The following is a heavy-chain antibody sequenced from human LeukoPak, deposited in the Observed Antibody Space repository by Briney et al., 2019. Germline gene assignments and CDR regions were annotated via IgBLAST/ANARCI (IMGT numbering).Heavy chain of an antibody. Sequence: LSLTCTASGGSISSGGYYWSWNRQAPGKDLEWISYINDDSSDIHYAGSVRGRFTISRDDARKTLYLQLSSLRVEDTAVYYCARDTFQPGLIDSWGQGTLVTVSS. CDR2: INDDSSDI. D-gene: IGHD2-2*01. CDR3: ARDTFQPGLIDS. V-gene: IGHV3-11*06. J-gene: IGHJ4*02. CDR1: GGSISSGGYY.